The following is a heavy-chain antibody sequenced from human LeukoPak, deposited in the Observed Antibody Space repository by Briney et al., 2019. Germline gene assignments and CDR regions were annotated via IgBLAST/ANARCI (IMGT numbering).Heavy chain of an antibody. CDR1: GFTFSSYA. CDR2: ISYDGSNK. CDR3: ARETGSAVGSTDFDY. V-gene: IGHV3-30-3*01. Sequence: GGSLRLSCAASGFTFSSYAMHWVRQAPGKGLEWVAVISYDGSNKYHADSVKGRFTVSRDNSKNTLYLQMNSLRAEDTAVYYCARETGSAVGSTDFDYWGQGTLVTVSS. J-gene: IGHJ4*02. D-gene: IGHD4-17*01.